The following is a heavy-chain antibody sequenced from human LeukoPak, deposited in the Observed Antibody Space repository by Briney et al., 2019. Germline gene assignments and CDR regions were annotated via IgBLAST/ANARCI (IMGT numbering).Heavy chain of an antibody. Sequence: GGSLRLSCAASGFTFSDYAMHWVRQAPGKGLEWVANINPDGSDKYYVDSVKGRFTVSRDNAQKSLYLQMNSLTAEDSAVYYCGRWGLNAALDRWGQGSLVTVSS. D-gene: IGHD2-15*01. CDR1: GFTFSDYA. J-gene: IGHJ5*02. V-gene: IGHV3-7*01. CDR2: INPDGSDK. CDR3: GRWGLNAALDR.